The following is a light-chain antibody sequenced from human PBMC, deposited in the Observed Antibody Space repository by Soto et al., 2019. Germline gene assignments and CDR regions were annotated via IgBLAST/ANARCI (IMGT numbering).Light chain of an antibody. Sequence: EIVLTQSPGTLSLSPGERATLSCRASQSVSSNYLAWYQQKPGQAPRVLIYGASTRATGIPDRFSGSGSGTDFTLTISRLEPEDFAVYYCQQYGTSPPTFGPGTKVDIK. V-gene: IGKV3-20*01. CDR3: QQYGTSPPT. CDR1: QSVSSNY. J-gene: IGKJ3*01. CDR2: GAS.